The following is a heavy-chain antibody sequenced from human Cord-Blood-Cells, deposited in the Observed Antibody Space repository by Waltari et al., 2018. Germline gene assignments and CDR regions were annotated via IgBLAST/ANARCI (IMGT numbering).Heavy chain of an antibody. CDR2: IRGSGGST. CDR1: GFTFSSYA. CDR3: AKYSSSSVAFDI. D-gene: IGHD6-6*01. Sequence: EVQLLESGGGLVQPGGSLRLSCAASGFTFSSYAMSWVRQAPGKGLEWVSAIRGSGGSTYYADSVKGRFTISRDNSKNTLYLQMNSLRAEDTAVYYCAKYSSSSVAFDIWGQGTMVTVSS. J-gene: IGHJ3*02. V-gene: IGHV3-23*01.